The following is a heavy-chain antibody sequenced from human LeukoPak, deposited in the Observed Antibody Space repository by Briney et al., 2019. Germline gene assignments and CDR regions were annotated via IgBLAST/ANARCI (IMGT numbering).Heavy chain of an antibody. Sequence: SETLSLTCTVSGGSISSYYWSWIRQPPGKGLEWIGYIYTSGSTNYNPSLKSRVTISVDTSKNQFSLKLSSVTAADTAVYYCARHQTYYDFWSGYYTGWFDPWGQGTLVTASS. J-gene: IGHJ5*02. CDR3: ARHQTYYDFWSGYYTGWFDP. V-gene: IGHV4-4*09. CDR1: GGSISSYY. CDR2: IYTSGST. D-gene: IGHD3-3*01.